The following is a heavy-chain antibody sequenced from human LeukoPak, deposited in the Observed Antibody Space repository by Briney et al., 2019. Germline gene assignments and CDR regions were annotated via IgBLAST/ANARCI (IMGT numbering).Heavy chain of an antibody. J-gene: IGHJ4*02. CDR1: GFTFSSYG. V-gene: IGHV3-30*02. CDR2: IRYDGSNK. CDR3: ATLGATSPSS. Sequence: PGGSLRLSCAASGFTFSSYGMHWVRQAPGKGLEWVAFIRYDGSNKYYADSVKGRFTISRDNSKNTLYLQMNSLRAEDTAVYYCATLGATSPSSWGQGTLVTVSS. D-gene: IGHD1-26*01.